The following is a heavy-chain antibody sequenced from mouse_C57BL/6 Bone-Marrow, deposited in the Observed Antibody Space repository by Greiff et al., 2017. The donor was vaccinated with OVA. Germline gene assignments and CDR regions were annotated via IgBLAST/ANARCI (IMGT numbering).Heavy chain of an antibody. D-gene: IGHD2-4*01. J-gene: IGHJ3*01. V-gene: IGHV1-63*01. CDR2: IYPGGGYT. CDR1: GYTFTNYW. CDR3: ARVDYGGFAY. Sequence: QVTLKESGAELVRPGTSVKMSCKASGYTFTNYWIGWAKQRPGHGLEWIGDIYPGGGYTNYNEKFKGKATLTADKSSSTAYMQFSSLTSEDSAIYYCARVDYGGFAYWGQGTLVTVSA.